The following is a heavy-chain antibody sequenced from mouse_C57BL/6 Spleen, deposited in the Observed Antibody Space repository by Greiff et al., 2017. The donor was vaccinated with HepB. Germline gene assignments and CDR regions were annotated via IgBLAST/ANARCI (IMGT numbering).Heavy chain of an antibody. CDR2: IDPSDSYT. D-gene: IGHD2-3*01. V-gene: IGHV1-59*01. Sequence: VQLQQPGAELVRPGTSVKLSCKASGYTFTSYWMHWVKQRPGQGLEWIGVIDPSDSYTNYNQKFKGKATLTVDTSSSTAYMQLSSLPSEDSAVYYCARRKNGYSYYFDYWGQGTTLTVSS. J-gene: IGHJ2*01. CDR3: ARRKNGYSYYFDY. CDR1: GYTFTSYW.